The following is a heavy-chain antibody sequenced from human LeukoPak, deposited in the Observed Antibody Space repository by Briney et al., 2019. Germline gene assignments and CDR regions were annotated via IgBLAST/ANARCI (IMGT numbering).Heavy chain of an antibody. CDR2: ISNNGGYT. Sequence: PGGSLRLSCAASGFTFSSSAMSWVRQAPGKGLEWVSAISNNGGYTYYADSVKGRFTISRDNSKNTLYLQMNSLRAEDTAVYYCARGGSAYYDFWSGYYHDLTPFDYWGQGTLVTVSS. J-gene: IGHJ4*02. V-gene: IGHV3-23*01. CDR1: GFTFSSSA. D-gene: IGHD3-3*01. CDR3: ARGGSAYYDFWSGYYHDLTPFDY.